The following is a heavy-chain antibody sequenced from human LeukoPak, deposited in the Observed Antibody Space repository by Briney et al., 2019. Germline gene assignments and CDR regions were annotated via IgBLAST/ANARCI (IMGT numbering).Heavy chain of an antibody. D-gene: IGHD1-1*01. V-gene: IGHV4-59*01. CDR1: GVSISSYY. CDR3: ARATQGTGYDAFDI. CDR2: IYYSGST. Sequence: SETLSLTCTVSGVSISSYYWSWLRQPPGKGLEWLGYIYYSGSTNYNPSLKNRVTISVDTSKNQFSLKLSSVTAADTAVYYCARATQGTGYDAFDIWGQGTMVTVSS. J-gene: IGHJ3*02.